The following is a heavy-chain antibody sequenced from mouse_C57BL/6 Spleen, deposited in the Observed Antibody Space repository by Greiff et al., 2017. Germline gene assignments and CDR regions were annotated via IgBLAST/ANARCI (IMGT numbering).Heavy chain of an antibody. CDR3: ARENYGNYVDFDV. CDR2: IYPGDGDT. CDR1: GYAFSSSW. D-gene: IGHD2-1*01. J-gene: IGHJ1*03. Sequence: QVQLQQSGPELVKPGASVKISCKASGYAFSSSWMNWVKQRPGKGLEWIGRIYPGDGDTNYNGKFKGKATLTADKSSSTAYMQLSSLTSEDSAVYFCARENYGNYVDFDVWGTGTTVTVSS. V-gene: IGHV1-82*01.